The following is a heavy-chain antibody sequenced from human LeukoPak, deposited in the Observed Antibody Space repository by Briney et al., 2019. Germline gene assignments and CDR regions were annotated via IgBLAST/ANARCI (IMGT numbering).Heavy chain of an antibody. Sequence: ASVKVSCKASGYTFTSYDINWVRQATGQGLEWMGWMNPNSGNTGYAQKFQGRVTMTRNTSISTAYMELSSLRSEDTAVYYCARVRWENWFYLDYWGQGTLVTVSS. J-gene: IGHJ4*02. D-gene: IGHD4-23*01. CDR1: GYTFTSYD. V-gene: IGHV1-8*01. CDR3: ARVRWENWFYLDY. CDR2: MNPNSGNT.